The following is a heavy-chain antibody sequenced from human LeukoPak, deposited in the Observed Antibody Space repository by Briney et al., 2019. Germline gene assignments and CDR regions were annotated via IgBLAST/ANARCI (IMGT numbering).Heavy chain of an antibody. CDR2: IYPGDSGDSDT. CDR1: GYTFNNYYW. J-gene: IGHJ4*02. Sequence: KPGESLKISCKTSGYTFNNYYWIGWVRQMPGKGLEWIGIIYPGDSGDSDTIYSPSFRGQVTLSADNSISTAYLQWSNLKASDTAMYYCARGSSAWYFFDYWGQGTLVTVSS. V-gene: IGHV5-51*03. D-gene: IGHD6-13*01. CDR3: ARGSSAWYFFDY.